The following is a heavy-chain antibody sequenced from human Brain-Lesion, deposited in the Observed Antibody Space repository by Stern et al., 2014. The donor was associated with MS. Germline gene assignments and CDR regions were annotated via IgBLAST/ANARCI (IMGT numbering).Heavy chain of an antibody. D-gene: IGHD3-10*01. Sequence: QVQLQESGPGLVKPSETLSLTCTVSGGSISSSSYYWGWIRQPPGKGLEWIGSIYYRGSTYYNPSPKSRVTTSMDTSKNQFSLRLGSVTAADTAVYFCAKLWLGELPESPFDYWGQGTLVTVSS. CDR1: GGSISSSSYY. J-gene: IGHJ4*02. CDR2: IYYRGST. CDR3: AKLWLGELPESPFDY. V-gene: IGHV4-39*01.